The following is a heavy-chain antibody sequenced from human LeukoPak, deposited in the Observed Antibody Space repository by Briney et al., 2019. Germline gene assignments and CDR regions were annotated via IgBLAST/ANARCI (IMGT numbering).Heavy chain of an antibody. D-gene: IGHD3-10*01. V-gene: IGHV3-33*01. J-gene: IGHJ1*01. CDR1: GFTFSSYG. CDR3: ATSGLPGQITLPHD. CDR2: IWYDGSHK. Sequence: PGGSQRLSCAASGFTFSSYGMHWVRQAPGKGLEWVAVIWYDGSHKYYADSVKGRFTISRDNSKNTLYLQMNSLRAEDTAVYYCATSGLPGQITLPHDWGQGTLVTVSS.